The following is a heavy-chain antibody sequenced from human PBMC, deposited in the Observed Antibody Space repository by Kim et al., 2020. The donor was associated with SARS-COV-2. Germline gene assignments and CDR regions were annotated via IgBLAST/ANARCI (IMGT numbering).Heavy chain of an antibody. CDR2: ISYSGTT. Sequence: SETLSLTCTVSGGSISSYYWSWIRQPPGKGLEWIGYISYSGTTSYNPSLKSRVTISVDTAKNQFSLRLSSVTAADTAVYYCARDRDICRRTTCIHAFDIWGQGTMVTVSS. D-gene: IGHD5-12*01. CDR1: GGSISSYY. CDR3: ARDRDICRRTTCIHAFDI. V-gene: IGHV4-59*01. J-gene: IGHJ3*02.